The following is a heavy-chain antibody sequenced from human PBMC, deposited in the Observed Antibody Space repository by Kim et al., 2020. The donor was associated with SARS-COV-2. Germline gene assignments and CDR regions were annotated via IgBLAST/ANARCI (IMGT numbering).Heavy chain of an antibody. D-gene: IGHD6-6*01. CDR3: ARTYSSSSHNWFDP. J-gene: IGHJ5*02. Sequence: TPSLKSRVTISVDKSKNQFSLKLSSVTAADTAVYYCARTYSSSSHNWFDPWGQGTLVTVSS. V-gene: IGHV4-4*02.